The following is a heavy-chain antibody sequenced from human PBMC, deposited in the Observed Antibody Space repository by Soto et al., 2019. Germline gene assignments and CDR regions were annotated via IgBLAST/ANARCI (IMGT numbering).Heavy chain of an antibody. V-gene: IGHV4-39*01. Sequence: PSETLSLTCTVSGGSISSSSYYWGWIRQPPGKGLEWIGSIYYSGSTYYNPSLKSRVTISVDTSKNQFSLKLSSVTAADTAVYYCARPYGDYVEYFDYWGLGTLVTVSS. D-gene: IGHD4-17*01. CDR2: IYYSGST. CDR1: GGSISSSSYY. CDR3: ARPYGDYVEYFDY. J-gene: IGHJ4*02.